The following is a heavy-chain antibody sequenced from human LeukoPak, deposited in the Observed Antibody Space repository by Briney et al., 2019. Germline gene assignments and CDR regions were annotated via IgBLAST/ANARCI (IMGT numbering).Heavy chain of an antibody. V-gene: IGHV3-66*01. CDR1: AFTVSSNY. Sequence: GRSLRLSCAASAFTVSSNYMSWVRQAPGKGMEWVLVIYGGGRTYYTHSVKGRLSLSTDNSKSTLYLQMNSLRAEATAVYYCARDPDTAMDTSYFDSWGQGGLVTVSS. CDR2: IYGGGRT. CDR3: ARDPDTAMDTSYFDS. J-gene: IGHJ4*02. D-gene: IGHD5-18*01.